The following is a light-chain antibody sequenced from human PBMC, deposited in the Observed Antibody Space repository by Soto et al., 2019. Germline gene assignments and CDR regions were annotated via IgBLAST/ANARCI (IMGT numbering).Light chain of an antibody. CDR2: GAS. V-gene: IGKV1-6*02. Sequence: AIQMTQSRSSLSASVGDRVTITCRASQGIRNDLGWYQQTPGKAPKLLIYGASTLQSGDPSRFSGSGSGTDFTLTISSLQPEDFATXXXLQDYDYPWTFGQGTKVDIK. CDR3: LQDYDYPWT. J-gene: IGKJ1*01. CDR1: QGIRND.